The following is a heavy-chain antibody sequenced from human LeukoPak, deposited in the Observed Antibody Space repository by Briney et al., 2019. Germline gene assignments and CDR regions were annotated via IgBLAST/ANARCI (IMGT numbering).Heavy chain of an antibody. CDR2: IYPGDPDT. D-gene: IGHD3-3*01. CDR1: GYRFTSYW. J-gene: IGHJ4*02. CDR3: ARGLTIFGVVIRSFDY. Sequence: GESLKISCKGSGYRFTSYWIGWVRQMPGKGLEWMGIIYPGDPDTRYSPSFQGQVTISADKSISTVYLQWSSLKASDTAMYYCARGLTIFGVVIRSFDYWGQGTLVTVSS. V-gene: IGHV5-51*01.